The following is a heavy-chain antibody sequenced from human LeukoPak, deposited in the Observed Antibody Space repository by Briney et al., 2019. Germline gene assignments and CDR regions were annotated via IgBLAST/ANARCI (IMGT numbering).Heavy chain of an antibody. Sequence: GRSLRLSCAASGSTFDDYAMHWVRQAPGKGLEWVSGISWNSGSIGYADSVKGRFTISRDNAKNSLYLQMNSLRAEDMALYYCAKGHDFWSGYLDYWGQGTLVTVSS. D-gene: IGHD3-3*01. V-gene: IGHV3-9*03. J-gene: IGHJ4*02. CDR1: GSTFDDYA. CDR2: ISWNSGSI. CDR3: AKGHDFWSGYLDY.